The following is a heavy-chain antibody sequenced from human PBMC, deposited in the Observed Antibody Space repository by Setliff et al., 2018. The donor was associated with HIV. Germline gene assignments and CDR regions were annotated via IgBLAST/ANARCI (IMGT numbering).Heavy chain of an antibody. Sequence: SETLSLTCAVYGGSFGDQFWNWIRQSPGKGLEWIGEIHHGGGTKYNPSLKSRVTVSLDMSKNQFSLKLSSVTAADTAVYYCARGLRRNQDYWGQGTLVTVSS. CDR2: IHHGGGT. V-gene: IGHV4-34*01. D-gene: IGHD1-1*01. J-gene: IGHJ4*02. CDR1: GGSFGDQF. CDR3: ARGLRRNQDY.